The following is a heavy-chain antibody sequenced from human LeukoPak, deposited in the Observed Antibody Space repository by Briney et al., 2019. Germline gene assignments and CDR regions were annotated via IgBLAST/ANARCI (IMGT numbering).Heavy chain of an antibody. CDR1: GFTFSSYG. CDR2: IRNDGSNK. Sequence: GGSLRLSCAASGFTFSSYGMHWVRQAPGKGLERVAFIRNDGSNKYYGDSVKGRFTISRDPSKNTVYLQMDSLRPDDTALYYCAKERFDPWGQGTLVIVSS. CDR3: AKERFDP. J-gene: IGHJ5*02. V-gene: IGHV3-30*02.